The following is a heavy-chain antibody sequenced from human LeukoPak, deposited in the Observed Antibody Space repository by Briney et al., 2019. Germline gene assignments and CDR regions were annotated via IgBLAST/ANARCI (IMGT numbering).Heavy chain of an antibody. CDR2: IYYTGST. Sequence: SETLSLTCTVSGGSISSYYWSWIRQPPGKGLEWIGYIYYTGSTNYNPSLKSRVTISVDTSKKQFSLKLTSVTAADTAVYYCARWDDSAWGFGNWGPGTLVTVSS. CDR1: GGSISSYY. J-gene: IGHJ4*02. V-gene: IGHV4-59*01. CDR3: ARWDDSAWGFGN. D-gene: IGHD6-19*01.